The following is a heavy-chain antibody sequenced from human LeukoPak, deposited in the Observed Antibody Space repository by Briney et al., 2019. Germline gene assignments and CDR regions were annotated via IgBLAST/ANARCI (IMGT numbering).Heavy chain of an antibody. CDR3: AKLHLDSPAAFDY. D-gene: IGHD4-23*01. CDR2: IIPIFGTA. CDR1: GGTFSSYA. J-gene: IGHJ4*02. V-gene: IGHV1-69*13. Sequence: GASVKVSCKASGGTFSSYAISWVRQAPGQGLEWMGGIIPIFGTANYAQKFQGRVTITADESTSTAYMELNSLRAEDTAVYYCAKLHLDSPAAFDYWGQGTLVTVSS.